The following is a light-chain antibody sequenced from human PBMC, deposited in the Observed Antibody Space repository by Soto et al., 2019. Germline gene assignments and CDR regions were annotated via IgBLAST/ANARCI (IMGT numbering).Light chain of an antibody. CDR3: QQYANLPPCT. V-gene: IGKV1-33*01. Sequence: DIQMTQSPSSLSASVGDRVTITCQASQDISNYLNWYQQKPGKAPKLLIYDASDLETGVPSRFSGSGSGTDFTFTISSLQAEDTATYYCQQYANLPPCTFCQGTKLEIK. CDR1: QDISNY. J-gene: IGKJ2*02. CDR2: DAS.